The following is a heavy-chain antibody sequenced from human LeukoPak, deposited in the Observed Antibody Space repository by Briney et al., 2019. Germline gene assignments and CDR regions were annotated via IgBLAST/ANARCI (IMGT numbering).Heavy chain of an antibody. V-gene: IGHV4-39*07. CDR3: ARVKFYYDSSGYPYFDY. D-gene: IGHD3-22*01. J-gene: IGHJ4*02. CDR2: IYYSGST. Sequence: SETLSLTCTVSGGSISSSSYYWGWLRQPPGKGLEWIGSIYYSGSTYYNPSLKSRVTISVDTSKNHFSLNLSSVTAADTAVYYCARVKFYYDSSGYPYFDYWGQGTLVTVSS. CDR1: GGSISSSSYY.